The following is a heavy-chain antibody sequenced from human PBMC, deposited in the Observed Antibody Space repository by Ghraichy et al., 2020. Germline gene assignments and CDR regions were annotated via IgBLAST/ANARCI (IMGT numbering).Heavy chain of an antibody. V-gene: IGHV4-4*02. D-gene: IGHD3-3*01. Sequence: SETLSLTCAVSGGSISSSNWWSWVRQPPGKGLEWIGEIYHSGSTNYNPSLKSRVTISVDKSKNQFSLKLSSVTAADTAVYYCASGWGDIREWLPDYYYYGMDVWGQGTTVTVSS. CDR2: IYHSGST. J-gene: IGHJ6*02. CDR3: ASGWGDIREWLPDYYYYGMDV. CDR1: GGSISSSNW.